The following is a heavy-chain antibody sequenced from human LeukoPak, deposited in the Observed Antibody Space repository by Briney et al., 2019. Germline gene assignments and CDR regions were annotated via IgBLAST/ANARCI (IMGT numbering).Heavy chain of an antibody. D-gene: IGHD4-23*01. CDR3: ARGGLGGMTTVVLDAFDI. J-gene: IGHJ3*02. CDR1: AGTFTKYA. Sequence: ASVKVSCKASAGTFTKYAISWVRQAPGQGLEWLGRIVPVLGVPNNAQKFHGRVTLTADRSTTTAYMELTSLTSEDTAVYYCARGGLGGMTTVVLDAFDIWGQGTMVTVSS. V-gene: IGHV1-69*04. CDR2: IVPVLGVP.